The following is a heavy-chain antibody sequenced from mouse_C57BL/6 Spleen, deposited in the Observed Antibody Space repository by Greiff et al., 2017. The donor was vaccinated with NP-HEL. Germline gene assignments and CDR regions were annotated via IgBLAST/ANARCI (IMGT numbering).Heavy chain of an antibody. D-gene: IGHD1-1*01. J-gene: IGHJ4*01. CDR1: GFTFTDYY. CDR3: ARYGTTVVSYYYAMDY. Sequence: EVKLEESGGGLVQPGGSLSLSCAASGFTFTDYYMSWVRQPPGKALEWLGFIRNKANGYTTEYSASVKGRFTISRDNSQSILYLQMNALRAEDSAPYYCARYGTTVVSYYYAMDYWGQRTSVTVSS. CDR2: IRNKANGYTT. V-gene: IGHV7-3*01.